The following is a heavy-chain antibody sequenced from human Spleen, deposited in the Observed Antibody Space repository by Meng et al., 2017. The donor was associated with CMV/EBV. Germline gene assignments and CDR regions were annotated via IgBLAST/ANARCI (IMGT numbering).Heavy chain of an antibody. CDR1: GFTFSSYD. J-gene: IGHJ4*02. V-gene: IGHV3-13*01. Sequence: GESLKISCAASGFTFSSYDMHWVRQATGKGLEWVSAIGTTGDTYYPGSVKGRFTISRENAKNSLYLQMNSLRAGDTAVYYCAKRTGTTYGLGYWGQGTLVTVSS. CDR2: IGTTGDT. CDR3: AKRTGTTYGLGY. D-gene: IGHD1-7*01.